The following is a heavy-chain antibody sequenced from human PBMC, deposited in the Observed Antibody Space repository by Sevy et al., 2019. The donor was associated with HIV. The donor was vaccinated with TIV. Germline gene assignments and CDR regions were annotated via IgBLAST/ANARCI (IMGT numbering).Heavy chain of an antibody. CDR3: ARAGYCSSTSCYTYYYYGMDV. V-gene: IGHV1-8*01. Sequence: ASVKVSCKASGYTFTSYDINWVRPATGQGLEWMGWMNPNSGNTGYAQKFQGRVTMTRNTSISTAYMELSSLRSEETAVYYCARAGYCSSTSCYTYYYYGMDVWGQGTTVTVSS. CDR2: MNPNSGNT. D-gene: IGHD2-2*02. J-gene: IGHJ6*02. CDR1: GYTFTSYD.